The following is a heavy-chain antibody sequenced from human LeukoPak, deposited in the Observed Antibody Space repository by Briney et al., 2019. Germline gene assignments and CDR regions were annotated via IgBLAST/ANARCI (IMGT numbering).Heavy chain of an antibody. J-gene: IGHJ4*02. V-gene: IGHV3-23*01. Sequence: PGGSLRLSCAASGFTFSSYAMSWVRQAPGKGLEWVSAISGSGGSTYYADSVKGRFTISRDNSKNTLYLQMNSLRAEYTAVYYCAKDPGDDYYDSSGYSYFDYWGQGTLVTVSS. CDR1: GFTFSSYA. D-gene: IGHD3-22*01. CDR2: ISGSGGST. CDR3: AKDPGDDYYDSSGYSYFDY.